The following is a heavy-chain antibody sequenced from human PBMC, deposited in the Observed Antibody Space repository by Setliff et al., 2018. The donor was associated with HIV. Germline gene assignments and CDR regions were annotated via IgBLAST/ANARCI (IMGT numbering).Heavy chain of an antibody. CDR1: GFTFGDYT. D-gene: IGHD3-10*01. CDR2: IRSKAYGGTT. V-gene: IGHV3-49*04. Sequence: GGSLRLSCTASGFTFGDYTMTWVRQAPERGLEWVGFIRSKAYGGTTEYAASVQGRFTISRDDSKSIAYLQMNSLKSEDSAVYYCATGGGRYLHEWAYWGQGTLVTVSS. CDR3: ATGGGRYLHEWAY. J-gene: IGHJ4*02.